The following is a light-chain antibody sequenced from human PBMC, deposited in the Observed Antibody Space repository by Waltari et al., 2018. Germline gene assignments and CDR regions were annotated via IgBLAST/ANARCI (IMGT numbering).Light chain of an antibody. CDR2: DDN. J-gene: IGLJ2*01. V-gene: IGLV2-23*01. Sequence: QSALTQPASVSGSPGQSITISCTGTSSNVGGYTLVSGYQQHPGKAPQLIIYDDNKRPSGIAHRFSGSKSGDTASLTSSGLQADDESDYYCCSYAGDSTLIFGGGTKLTVL. CDR1: SSNVGGYTL. CDR3: CSYAGDSTLI.